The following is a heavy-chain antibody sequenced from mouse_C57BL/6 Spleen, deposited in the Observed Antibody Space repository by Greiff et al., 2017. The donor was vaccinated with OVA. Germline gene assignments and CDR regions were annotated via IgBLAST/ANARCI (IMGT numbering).Heavy chain of an antibody. CDR3: ARDSVTTVVASDY. CDR1: GYAFSSYW. Sequence: QVQLQQSGAELVKPGASVKISCKASGYAFSSYWMNWVKQRPGQGLEWIGQIYPGDGDTNYNGKFKGKATLTADKSSSTAYMQLSSLTSEDSAVYFCARDSVTTVVASDYWGQGTTLTVSS. CDR2: IYPGDGDT. D-gene: IGHD1-1*01. V-gene: IGHV1-80*01. J-gene: IGHJ2*01.